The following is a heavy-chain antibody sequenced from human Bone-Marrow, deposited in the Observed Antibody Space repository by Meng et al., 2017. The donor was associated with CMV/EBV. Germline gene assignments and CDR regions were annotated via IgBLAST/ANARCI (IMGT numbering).Heavy chain of an antibody. V-gene: IGHV3-11*04. CDR2: ISSSSSTI. Sequence: GESLKISCAASGFTFSDYYMSWIRQAPGKGLEWVSYISSSSSTIYYADSVKGRFTISRDNAKNSLYLQMNSLRAEDTAVYYCARDFNWNYGYGMDVWGQGTTVTVSS. CDR1: GFTFSDYY. J-gene: IGHJ6*02. CDR3: ARDFNWNYGYGMDV. D-gene: IGHD1-7*01.